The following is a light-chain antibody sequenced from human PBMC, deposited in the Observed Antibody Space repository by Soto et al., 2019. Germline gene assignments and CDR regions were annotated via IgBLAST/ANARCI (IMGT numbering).Light chain of an antibody. V-gene: IGKV3-20*01. CDR3: HQCGSSPGCT. CDR1: QSINSRY. Sequence: EIVLTQSPGTLSLSPGERATLSCRASQSINSRYLAWYQQKPGQAPRLLIYGASSRATGIPVRFSGSGSGTDFILIISRLEPEDFAVYYCHQCGSSPGCTFGPGTIFDIK. J-gene: IGKJ3*01. CDR2: GAS.